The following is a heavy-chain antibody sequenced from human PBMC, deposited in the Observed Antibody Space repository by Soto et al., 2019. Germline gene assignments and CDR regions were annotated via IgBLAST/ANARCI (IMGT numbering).Heavy chain of an antibody. V-gene: IGHV1-3*01. Sequence: ASVKVSCKASGYTFTSYAMHWVRQAPGQRLEWMGWINAGNGNTKYSQKFQGRVTMTRDTSTSTVYMELRSLRSEDTAVYFCARDRAHGFDIWGQGTMVTVSS. J-gene: IGHJ3*02. CDR1: GYTFTSYA. CDR2: INAGNGNT. CDR3: ARDRAHGFDI.